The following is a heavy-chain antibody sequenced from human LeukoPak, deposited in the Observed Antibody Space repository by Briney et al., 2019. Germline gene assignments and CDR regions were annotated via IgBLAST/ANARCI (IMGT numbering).Heavy chain of an antibody. J-gene: IGHJ4*02. V-gene: IGHV3-23*01. D-gene: IGHD6-13*01. Sequence: GGSLRLSCAASGFTFSSYAMSWVRQAPGKGLEWVSAISGSGGSTYYADSVKGRFTISRDNAKNSLYLQMNSLRAEDTAVYYCVRSVGQQLIGGYWGQGTLVTVSS. CDR3: VRSVGQQLIGGY. CDR2: ISGSGGST. CDR1: GFTFSSYA.